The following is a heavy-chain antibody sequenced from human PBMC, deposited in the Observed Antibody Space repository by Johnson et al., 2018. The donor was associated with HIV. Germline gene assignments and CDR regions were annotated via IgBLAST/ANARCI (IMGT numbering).Heavy chain of an antibody. V-gene: IGHV3-30*04. D-gene: IGHD2-21*01. CDR3: ARARARVTFDI. CDR1: GFSFSSYA. CDR2: ISYDGGLK. J-gene: IGHJ3*02. Sequence: QVQLVESGGGVVQPGRSLRLSCAASGFSFSSYAMHWVRQAPGKGLEWVTVISYDGGLKYYADSVKGRFTISRDNSKNTLYLQMNSLRAEDTAVYYCARARARVTFDIWGQGTMVTVSS.